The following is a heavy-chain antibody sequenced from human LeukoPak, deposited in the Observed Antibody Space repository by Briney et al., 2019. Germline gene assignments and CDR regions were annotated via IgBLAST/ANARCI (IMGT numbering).Heavy chain of an antibody. J-gene: IGHJ6*02. V-gene: IGHV3-21*01. D-gene: IGHD1-26*01. CDR3: ARAPTGSFYYGMDV. Sequence: GGSLRLSCAASGFTFSSYSMTWARQAPGKGLEWVSSISSSSSYIYYADSVKGRFTISRDNAKNSLYLQMNSLRAEDTAVYYCARAPTGSFYYGMDVWGQGTTVTVSS. CDR1: GFTFSSYS. CDR2: ISSSSSYI.